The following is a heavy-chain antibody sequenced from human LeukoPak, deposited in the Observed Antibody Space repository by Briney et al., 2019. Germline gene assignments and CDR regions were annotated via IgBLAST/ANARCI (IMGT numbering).Heavy chain of an antibody. D-gene: IGHD2-15*01. CDR2: INPNSGGT. CDR3: ARGGVVVAATTDYYYYMDV. J-gene: IGHJ6*03. CDR1: GYTFTGYY. Sequence: ASVKVSCKASGYTFTGYYMHWVRQAPGQGLEWMGWINPNSGGTNYAQKFQGRVTMTRDTSISTAYMELSRLRSDDTAVYYCARGGVVVAATTDYYYYMDVWGKGTTVIVSS. V-gene: IGHV1-2*02.